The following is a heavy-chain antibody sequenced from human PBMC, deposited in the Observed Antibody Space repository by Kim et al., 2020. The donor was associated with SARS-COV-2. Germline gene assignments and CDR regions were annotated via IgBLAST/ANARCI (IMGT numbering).Heavy chain of an antibody. J-gene: IGHJ4*02. CDR2: ISYDGSNK. V-gene: IGHV3-30*04. CDR3: ARTGVVVVPAAMHY. CDR1: GFTFSSYA. D-gene: IGHD2-2*01. Sequence: GGSLRLSCAASGFTFSSYAMHWVRQAPGKGLEWVAVISYDGSNKYYADSVKGRFTISRDNSKNTLYLQMNSLRAEDTVVYYCARTGVVVVPAAMHYWGQGTLVTVSS.